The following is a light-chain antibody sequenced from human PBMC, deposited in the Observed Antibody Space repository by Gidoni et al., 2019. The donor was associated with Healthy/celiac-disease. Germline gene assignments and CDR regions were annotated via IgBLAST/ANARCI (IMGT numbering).Light chain of an antibody. Sequence: DIQMTPSPSSLSASVGYRVTITCRASQSISSYLNWYQQKPGKAPKLLSYAASRLQSGVPSRFSGSGAGTDFTLTISSLQPEDVATYYCQQSYSNRTFGQGTKVEIK. V-gene: IGKV1-39*01. CDR2: AAS. CDR1: QSISSY. CDR3: QQSYSNRT. J-gene: IGKJ1*01.